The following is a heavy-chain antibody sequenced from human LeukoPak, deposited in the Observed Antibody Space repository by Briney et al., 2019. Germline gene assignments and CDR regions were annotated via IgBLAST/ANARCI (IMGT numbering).Heavy chain of an antibody. Sequence: PSETLSLTCTVSGGSISGSGYYWGWVRQPPGKGLEWIGSIYESGSIYYNPSLKSRVTISVDTSKNQFSLKLSSVTAADTAVYYCARDLSSSGWFDYWGQGTLVTVSS. CDR1: GGSISGSGYY. CDR3: ARDLSSSGWFDY. V-gene: IGHV4-39*07. CDR2: IYESGSI. D-gene: IGHD6-19*01. J-gene: IGHJ4*02.